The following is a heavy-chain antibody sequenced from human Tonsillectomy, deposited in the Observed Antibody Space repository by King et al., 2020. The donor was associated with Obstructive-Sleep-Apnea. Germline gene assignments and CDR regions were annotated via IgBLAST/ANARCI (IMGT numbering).Heavy chain of an antibody. Sequence: VQLVESGAEVKKPGASVKVSCKASGYTFTSFDIIWVRQATGQGLEWMGWMNPNSGNTGYAQKFQGRVIMTRNTSIKPAYMELSSLRSEDTAIYYCARGSRTFDIWGQGTVVTVSS. CDR1: GYTFTSFD. CDR2: MNPNSGNT. J-gene: IGHJ3*02. V-gene: IGHV1-8*01. CDR3: ARGSRTFDI. D-gene: IGHD1-14*01.